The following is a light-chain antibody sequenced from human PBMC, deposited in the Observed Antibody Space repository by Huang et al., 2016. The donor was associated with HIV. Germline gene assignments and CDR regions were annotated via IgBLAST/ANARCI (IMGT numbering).Light chain of an antibody. Sequence: DIQMTQSPSSLSASVGDTVTITCQASQGISNYLNWYQQKPGKAPRLLIYEASNLQAGVPSRFSGSGSGTEFTFTITSLQPEDVATYYCQHYGGLPFTFGPGTKVDLK. J-gene: IGKJ3*01. CDR2: EAS. CDR3: QHYGGLPFT. CDR1: QGISNY. V-gene: IGKV1-33*01.